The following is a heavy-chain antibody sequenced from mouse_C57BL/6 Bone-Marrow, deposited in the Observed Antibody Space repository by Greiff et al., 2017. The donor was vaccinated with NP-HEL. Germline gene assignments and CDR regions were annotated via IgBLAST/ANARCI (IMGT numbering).Heavy chain of an antibody. J-gene: IGHJ4*01. D-gene: IGHD2-1*01. CDR2: ISSGSSTI. Sequence: EVQVVESGGGLVKPGGSLKLSCAASGFTFSDYGMHWVRQAPEKGLEWVAYISSGSSTIYYADTVKGRFTISRDNAKNTLFLQMTSLRSEDTAMYYCARGGNSYAMDYWGQGTSVTVSS. CDR1: GFTFSDYG. CDR3: ARGGNSYAMDY. V-gene: IGHV5-17*01.